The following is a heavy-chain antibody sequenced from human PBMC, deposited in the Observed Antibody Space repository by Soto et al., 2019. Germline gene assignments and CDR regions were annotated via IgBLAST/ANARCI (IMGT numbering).Heavy chain of an antibody. CDR1: GYTFTSYG. V-gene: IGHV1-18*01. CDR2: ISAYNGNT. Sequence: ASVKVSCKASGYTFTSYGISWVRQAPGQGLEWMGWISAYNGNTNYAQKLQGRVTMTTDTSTSTAYMELRSLRSDDTAVYYCARIWHYGDYLEYFQHWGQGTRVTVSS. D-gene: IGHD4-17*01. CDR3: ARIWHYGDYLEYFQH. J-gene: IGHJ1*01.